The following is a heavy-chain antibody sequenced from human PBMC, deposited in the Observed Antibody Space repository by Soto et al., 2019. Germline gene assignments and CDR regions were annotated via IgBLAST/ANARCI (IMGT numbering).Heavy chain of an antibody. CDR2: IRSNIDGATT. Sequence: PGGSLRLSCAASGFAFKYARMTWARQAPGKGLEWVGHIRSNIDGATTAYAAPVKGRFTISRDESKNTVDLQMNSLITEDTAVYYCTTDWGSGTHYARAFDVWGQGTMVTVSS. V-gene: IGHV3-15*01. D-gene: IGHD3-16*01. CDR1: GFAFKYAR. CDR3: TTDWGSGTHYARAFDV. J-gene: IGHJ3*01.